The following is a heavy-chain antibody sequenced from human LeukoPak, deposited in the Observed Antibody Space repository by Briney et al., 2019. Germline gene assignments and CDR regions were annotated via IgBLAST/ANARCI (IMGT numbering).Heavy chain of an antibody. CDR3: ATAGRKKTHYYDSSGTLDY. CDR1: GYTLTELS. CDR2: FDPEDGET. J-gene: IGHJ4*02. V-gene: IGHV1-24*01. Sequence: GSSVKVSCKVSGYTLTELSMHWVRQAPGKGLEWMGGFDPEDGETIYAQKFQGRVTMTEDTSTDTAYMELSSLRSEDTAVYYCATAGRKKTHYYDSSGTLDYWGQGTLVTVSS. D-gene: IGHD3-22*01.